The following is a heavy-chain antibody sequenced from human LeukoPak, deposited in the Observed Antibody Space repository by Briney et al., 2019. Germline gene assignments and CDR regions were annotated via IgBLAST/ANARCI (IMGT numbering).Heavy chain of an antibody. J-gene: IGHJ3*02. CDR3: ARRPVSVRGNYYGGAFDI. CDR2: ISFGDSDS. V-gene: IGHV5-51*01. D-gene: IGHD3-10*02. Sequence: GESLKISCKGSGYSFTSYWIGWVRQMPGKGLKRMGIISFGDSDSRYSPSFQGQVTISVDKSINTAYLQWSSLKASDTAMYYCARRPVSVRGNYYGGAFDIWGQGTMVTVSS. CDR1: GYSFTSYW.